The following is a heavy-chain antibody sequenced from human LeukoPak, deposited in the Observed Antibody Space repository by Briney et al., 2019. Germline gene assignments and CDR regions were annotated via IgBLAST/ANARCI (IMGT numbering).Heavy chain of an antibody. J-gene: IGHJ4*02. CDR3: ATPGYSSSWSFDY. V-gene: IGHV1-2*02. Sequence: ASVKVSCKASGYTFTGNYMHWVRQAPGQGLEWMGWINPNSGGTNYAQKFQDRVTVTRDTSISTAYMELSRLRSDDTAVYYCATPGYSSSWSFDYWGQGTLVTVSS. D-gene: IGHD6-13*01. CDR2: INPNSGGT. CDR1: GYTFTGNY.